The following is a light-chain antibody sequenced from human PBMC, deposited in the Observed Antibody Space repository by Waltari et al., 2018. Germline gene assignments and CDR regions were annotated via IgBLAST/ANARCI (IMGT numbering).Light chain of an antibody. CDR3: QQSYSTPMYT. Sequence: DIQMTQSPSSLSASVGDRVTITCRASQSISSYLNWYQQKPGKAPKFLIYAASSLQSGVPSRFSGSGSGTDFTHTISSLQPEDFATYYCQQSYSTPMYTFGQGTKLEIK. CDR2: AAS. CDR1: QSISSY. J-gene: IGKJ2*01. V-gene: IGKV1-39*01.